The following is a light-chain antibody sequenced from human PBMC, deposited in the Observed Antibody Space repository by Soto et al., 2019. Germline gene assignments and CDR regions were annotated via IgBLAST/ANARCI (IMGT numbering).Light chain of an antibody. CDR2: GYN. CDR3: QSYDNSVGGRRI. CDR1: SSNIGAGYD. V-gene: IGLV1-40*01. Sequence: QSVLTQPPSVSGAPGQRVTISCTGNSSNIGAGYDVHWYQQLPGTAPKLLIYGYNNRPSGVPDRFSGSKSGTSASLAITGLQAEDEADYYCQSYDNSVGGRRIFGGGTKVTVL. J-gene: IGLJ2*01.